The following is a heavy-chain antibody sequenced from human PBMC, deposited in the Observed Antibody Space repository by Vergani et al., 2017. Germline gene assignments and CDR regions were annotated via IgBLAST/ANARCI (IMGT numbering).Heavy chain of an antibody. V-gene: IGHV3-23*01. J-gene: IGHJ6*02. CDR3: AKAKPRNSGYDYRYYCHAMDV. Sequence: EVPLLESGRDLVQPRGSLRLSCAASGFTFNHYAMNWVRQAPGKGLEWVSDISGSGGNTYYAGSVKGRFTISRDSSKNTLYLQMNSLSSGDTAVYYCAKAKPRNSGYDYRYYCHAMDVWGQGTTVTVSS. CDR2: ISGSGGNT. D-gene: IGHD5-12*01. CDR1: GFTFNHYA.